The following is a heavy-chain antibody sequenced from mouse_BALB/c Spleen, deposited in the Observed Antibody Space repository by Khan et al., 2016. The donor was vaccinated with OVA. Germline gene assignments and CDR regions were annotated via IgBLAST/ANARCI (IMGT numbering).Heavy chain of an antibody. CDR2: IYYSGTI. Sequence: EVKLLESGPGLVKPSQTVSLTCTVTGISITTGNYRWGWIRQFPGNNLEWIGYIYYSGTITYNPSLTSRTTITRDTSKNQFFLEMNSLTAEDTATYYCARDKGYGYDWYFDVWGAGTTVTVSS. D-gene: IGHD1-2*01. J-gene: IGHJ1*01. CDR1: GISITTGNYR. CDR3: ARDKGYGYDWYFDV. V-gene: IGHV3-5*02.